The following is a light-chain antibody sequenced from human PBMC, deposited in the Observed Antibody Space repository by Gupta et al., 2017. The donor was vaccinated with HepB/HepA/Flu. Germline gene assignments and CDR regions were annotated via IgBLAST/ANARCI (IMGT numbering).Light chain of an antibody. CDR3: QQYGSSPRT. Sequence: EIVLTQSPGTLSLSPGERATLSCRASQSVSSSYLAWYQQKPGQPPRLLLYGASSRATGIPDRFSGSGSGTYFPLTISRLEPEDFAVYYCQQYGSSPRTFGQGTKVEIK. CDR2: GAS. J-gene: IGKJ1*01. CDR1: QSVSSSY. V-gene: IGKV3-20*01.